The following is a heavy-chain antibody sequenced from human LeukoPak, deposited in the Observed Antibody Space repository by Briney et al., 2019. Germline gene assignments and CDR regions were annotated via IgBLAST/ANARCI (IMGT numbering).Heavy chain of an antibody. Sequence: GGSLRLSCAASGFTFSSYSMNWVRQAPGKGLEWVSYISSSSTIYYADSVKGRFTISRDNAKNSLYLQMNSLRAEDTAVYYCARDPEAHVVRILYYFDYWGQGTLVTVSS. CDR1: GFTFSSYS. CDR3: ARDPEAHVVRILYYFDY. J-gene: IGHJ4*02. CDR2: ISSSSTI. V-gene: IGHV3-48*01. D-gene: IGHD2-15*01.